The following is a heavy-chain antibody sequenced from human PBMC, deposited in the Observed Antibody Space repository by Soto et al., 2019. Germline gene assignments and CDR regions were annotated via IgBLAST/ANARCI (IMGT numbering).Heavy chain of an antibody. V-gene: IGHV4-30-2*01. J-gene: IGHJ4*02. D-gene: IGHD3-10*01. CDR1: GGSISSGGYS. Sequence: SETLSLTCAVSGGSISSGGYSWSWIRQPPGKGLEWIGYIYHSGSTYYNPSLKSRVTISVDRSKNQFSLKLSSVTAADTAVYYCARGGITMVRGVIRVFDYWGQGTLVTAPQ. CDR3: ARGGITMVRGVIRVFDY. CDR2: IYHSGST.